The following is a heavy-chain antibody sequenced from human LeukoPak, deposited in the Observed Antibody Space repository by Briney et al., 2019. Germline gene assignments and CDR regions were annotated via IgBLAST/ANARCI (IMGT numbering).Heavy chain of an antibody. CDR1: GFTFSSYG. CDR2: ISYDGSNK. Sequence: GGSLRLSWAASGFTFSSYGMHWVRQAPGKGLEWVAVISYDGSNKYYADSVKGRFTISRDNSKNTLYLQMNSLRAEDTAVYYCAKASHMIVVAFDAFDIWGQGTMVTVSS. CDR3: AKASHMIVVAFDAFDI. V-gene: IGHV3-30*18. D-gene: IGHD3-22*01. J-gene: IGHJ3*02.